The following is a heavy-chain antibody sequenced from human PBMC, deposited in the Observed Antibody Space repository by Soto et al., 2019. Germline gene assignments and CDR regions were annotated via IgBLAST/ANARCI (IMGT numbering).Heavy chain of an antibody. CDR1: GGSISIGGYY. CDR2: VYYSGST. Sequence: PSETLSLTCTVSGGSISIGGYYWSWIRQHPGKGLEWIGYVYYSGSTYYNPSLKSRVTISVDTSKNQFSLKLSSVTAAEKDVYYCARVSLAVAGTLANSDYGMDVWRQGHTVAVSS. J-gene: IGHJ6*02. D-gene: IGHD6-19*01. V-gene: IGHV4-31*03. CDR3: ARVSLAVAGTLANSDYGMDV.